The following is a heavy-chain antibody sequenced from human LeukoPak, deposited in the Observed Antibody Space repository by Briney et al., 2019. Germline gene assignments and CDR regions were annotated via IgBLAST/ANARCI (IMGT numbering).Heavy chain of an antibody. CDR3: GRVDTVNYYYYMDV. CDR1: GYTFTTYG. V-gene: IGHV1-18*01. Sequence: ASVKVSCKASGYTFTTYGISWVRQAPGHGLEWMGWISTFNGHTNYAQSRQDRVTMTTDTSTSTVYMELSSLISDDTAVYYCGRVDTVNYYYYMDVWGKGTPVTVSS. CDR2: ISTFNGHT. J-gene: IGHJ6*03. D-gene: IGHD5-18*01.